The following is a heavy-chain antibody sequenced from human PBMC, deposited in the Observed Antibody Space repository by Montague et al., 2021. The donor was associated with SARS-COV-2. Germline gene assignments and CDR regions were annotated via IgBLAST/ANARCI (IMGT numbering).Heavy chain of an antibody. Sequence: SLRLSCAASGFTSSSYWMGWVRQAPGKGLEWVANIVPDGSHTLYVGPGEGWFTISRDNAKNSLYLQMNNLRAEDTAVYYCAKHGPYTFDYWGQGTLVTVSS. CDR3: AKHGPYTFDY. CDR2: IVPDGSHT. CDR1: GFTSSSYW. J-gene: IGHJ4*02. V-gene: IGHV3-7*01. D-gene: IGHD2-2*02.